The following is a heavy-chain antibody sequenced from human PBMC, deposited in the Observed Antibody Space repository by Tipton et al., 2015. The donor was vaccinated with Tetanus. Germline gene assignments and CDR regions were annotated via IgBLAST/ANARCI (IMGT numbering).Heavy chain of an antibody. CDR1: GFTFSSYW. CDR2: INSDGSST. V-gene: IGHV3-74*01. Sequence: GSLRLSCAASGFTFSSYWMHWVRQAPGKGLVWVSRINSDGSSTSYADSVKGRFTISRDNSKNTLYLQMNSLRAEDTAVYYCAKDHGPEITSVAATRYYYYGMDVWGQGTTVTVSS. D-gene: IGHD2-15*01. J-gene: IGHJ6*02. CDR3: AKDHGPEITSVAATRYYYYGMDV.